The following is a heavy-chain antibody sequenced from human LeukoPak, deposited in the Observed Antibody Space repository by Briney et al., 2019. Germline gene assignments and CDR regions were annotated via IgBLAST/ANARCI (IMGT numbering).Heavy chain of an antibody. Sequence: PGGSLRLSCAASGFTFSNSWMSWVRQAPGKGLEWVANIKRDGSEKYYVDSVKGRFTISRDNAKSSLFLQMNSLRADDTAVYYCERSAGYWGQGTLVTAPS. V-gene: IGHV3-7*01. J-gene: IGHJ4*02. CDR3: ERSAGY. CDR2: IKRDGSEK. CDR1: GFTFSNSW.